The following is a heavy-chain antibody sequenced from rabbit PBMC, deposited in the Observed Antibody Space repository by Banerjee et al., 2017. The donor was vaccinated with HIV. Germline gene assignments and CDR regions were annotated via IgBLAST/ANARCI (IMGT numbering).Heavy chain of an antibody. V-gene: IGHV1S40*01. D-gene: IGHD6-1*01. CDR3: ASEKSGNQGYDL. CDR2: IDPVFGST. Sequence: QSLEESGGDLVKPGASLTLTCTASGFTISISDWLYWVRQAPGKGLEWIGYIDPVFGSTHYASWAKGRFTISKTSSTTVTLQMTSLTVADTATYFCASEKSGNQGYDLWGPGTLVTVS. CDR1: GFTISISDW. J-gene: IGHJ4*01.